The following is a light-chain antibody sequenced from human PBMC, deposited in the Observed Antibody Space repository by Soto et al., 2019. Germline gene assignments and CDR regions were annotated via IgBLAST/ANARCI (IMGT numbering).Light chain of an antibody. CDR3: VLYMGSGSWV. CDR1: SGSVSTTYY. V-gene: IGLV8-61*01. Sequence: HTVVTQEPSFSVSPGGTVTLTCGLTSGSVSTTYYPSWYQQTPGQAPRTLIYSTNTRSSGVPDRFSGSILGNKAALTITGAQADDESDYYCVLYMGSGSWVFGGGTKVTVL. J-gene: IGLJ3*02. CDR2: STN.